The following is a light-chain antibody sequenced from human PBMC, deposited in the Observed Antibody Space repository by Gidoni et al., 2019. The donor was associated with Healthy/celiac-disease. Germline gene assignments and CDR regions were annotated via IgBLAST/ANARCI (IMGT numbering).Light chain of an antibody. CDR1: QGISSY. V-gene: IGKV1-9*01. J-gene: IGKJ3*01. Sequence: DIQLTQSPSFLSASVGDRVTITCRASQGISSYLAWYQQKPGKAPKLLIYAASTLQSGVPSRFSGSGSGTEFPLTISSLQPEDFATYYCQQLGTFGPXTKVDIK. CDR3: QQLGT. CDR2: AAS.